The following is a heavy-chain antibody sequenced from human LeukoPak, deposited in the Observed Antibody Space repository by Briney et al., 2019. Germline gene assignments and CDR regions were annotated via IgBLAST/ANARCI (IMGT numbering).Heavy chain of an antibody. V-gene: IGHV3-48*03. Sequence: GGSLRLSCAASGFTFSSYEMNWVRQAPGKGLEWVSYISSGGSTIYYADSVKGRFTISRDNAKDSLYLQMNSLRAEDTAVYYCARQRFSTMIVVVIGEFDYWGQGTLVTVSS. CDR1: GFTFSSYE. CDR3: ARQRFSTMIVVVIGEFDY. D-gene: IGHD3-22*01. CDR2: ISSGGSTI. J-gene: IGHJ4*02.